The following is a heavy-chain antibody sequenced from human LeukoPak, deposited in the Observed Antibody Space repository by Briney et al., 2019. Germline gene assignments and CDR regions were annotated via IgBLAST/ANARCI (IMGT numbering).Heavy chain of an antibody. CDR2: IYHSGST. D-gene: IGHD6-19*01. V-gene: IGHV4-4*02. J-gene: IGHJ4*02. CDR3: ARMSIAMAAMD. CDR1: GVSINTHNW. Sequence: SETLSLTCAVSGVSINTHNWWTWVRQPPGKGLEWIGEIYHSGSTNYNPSLKSRVTISVDKSKKHFSLKLSSVTAADTAVYYCARMSIAMAAMDWGQGTLVTVSS.